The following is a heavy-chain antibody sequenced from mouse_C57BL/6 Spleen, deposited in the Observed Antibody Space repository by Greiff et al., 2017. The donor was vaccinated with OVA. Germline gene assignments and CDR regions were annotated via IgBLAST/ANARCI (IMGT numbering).Heavy chain of an antibody. CDR2: IRLKSDNYAT. J-gene: IGHJ3*01. CDR3: AHSWFAY. CDR1: GFTFSNYW. Sequence: EVKVEESGGGLVQPGGSMKLSCVASGFTFSNYWMNWVRQSPEKGLEWVAQIRLKSDNYATHYAESVKGRFTIYRDDSTSSVYLQMDNLRAEDTEIYYCAHSWFAYWGQGTLVTVSA. V-gene: IGHV6-3*01.